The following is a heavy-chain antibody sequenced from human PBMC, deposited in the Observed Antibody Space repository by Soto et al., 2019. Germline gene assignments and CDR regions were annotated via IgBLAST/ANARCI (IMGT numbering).Heavy chain of an antibody. V-gene: IGHV3-30*18. Sequence: GGSLRLSCAASGFTFSSYGMHWVRQAPGKGLEWVAVISYDGSNKYYADSVKGRFTISRDNSKNTLYLQMNSLRAEDTAVYYCAKEKNWDSGSYCFDYWGQGTLVTVSS. CDR3: AKEKNWDSGSYCFDY. J-gene: IGHJ4*02. CDR2: ISYDGSNK. D-gene: IGHD5-12*01. CDR1: GFTFSSYG.